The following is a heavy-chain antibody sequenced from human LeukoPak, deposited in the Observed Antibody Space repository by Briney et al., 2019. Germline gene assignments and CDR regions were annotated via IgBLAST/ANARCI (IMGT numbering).Heavy chain of an antibody. J-gene: IGHJ4*02. V-gene: IGHV1-46*01. D-gene: IGHD2-15*01. CDR1: GYTFTSYY. CDR3: ARDLGCSGGSCYSDYFDY. Sequence: AASVKVSCKASGYTFTSYYMHWVRQAPGQGLEWMGIINPSGGSTSYAQKFQGRVTMTRDTSTSTVYMELSSLRPEDTAVYYCARDLGCSGGSCYSDYFDYWGQGTLVTVSS. CDR2: INPSGGST.